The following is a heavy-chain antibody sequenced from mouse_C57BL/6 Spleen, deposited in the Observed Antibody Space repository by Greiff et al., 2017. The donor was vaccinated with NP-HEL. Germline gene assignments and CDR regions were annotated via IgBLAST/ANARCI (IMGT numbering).Heavy chain of an antibody. V-gene: IGHV1-62-2*01. J-gene: IGHJ1*03. CDR2: FYPGSGSI. D-gene: IGHD1-1*01. Sequence: VKLQQSGAELVKPGASVTLSCKASGYTFTEYTIHWVKQRSGQGLEWIGWFYPGSGSIKYNEKFKDKATLTADKSSSTVYMELSRLTSEDSAVYFCARHEEDYGSSYWYFDVWGTGTTVTVSS. CDR1: GYTFTEYT. CDR3: ARHEEDYGSSYWYFDV.